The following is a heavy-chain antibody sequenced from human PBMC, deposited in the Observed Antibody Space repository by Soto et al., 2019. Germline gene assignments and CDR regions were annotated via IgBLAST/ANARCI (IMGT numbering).Heavy chain of an antibody. CDR1: GGSISSSSYY. Sequence: PSETLSFTCTVSGGSISSSSYYWGWIRQPPGKGLEWIGSIYYSGSTYYNPSLKSRVTISVDTSKNQFSLKLSSVTAADTAVYYCAAYGSGRLGGYYYYMDVWGKGTTVTVSS. D-gene: IGHD3-10*01. CDR2: IYYSGST. J-gene: IGHJ6*03. V-gene: IGHV4-39*01. CDR3: AAYGSGRLGGYYYYMDV.